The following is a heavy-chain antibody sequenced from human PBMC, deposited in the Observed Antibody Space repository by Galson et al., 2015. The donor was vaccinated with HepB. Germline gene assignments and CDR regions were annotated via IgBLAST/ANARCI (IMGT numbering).Heavy chain of an antibody. V-gene: IGHV6-1*01. D-gene: IGHD3-3*01. J-gene: IGHJ6*03. CDR3: SSAYYDFWSGPPYYMDV. Sequence: CAISGDSVSSNSSAWYWIRQSPSRGLEWLGRTYYRSKWYNDYAVAVKSRITINPDTSKNQFSLQLNSVTPEDTAVYYCSSAYYDFWSGPPYYMDVWGKGTTVTVSS. CDR1: GDSVSSNSSA. CDR2: TYYRSKWYN.